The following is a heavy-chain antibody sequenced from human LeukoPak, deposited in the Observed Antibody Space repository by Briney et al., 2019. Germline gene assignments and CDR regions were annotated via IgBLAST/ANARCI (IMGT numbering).Heavy chain of an antibody. J-gene: IGHJ4*02. D-gene: IGHD3-3*01. CDR1: GGSISSYY. V-gene: IGHV4-59*08. CDR2: IYYSGST. Sequence: SETLSLTCTVSGGSISSYYWSWIRQPPGKGLEWIGYIYYSGSTNYNPSLKSRVTISVDTSKNQFSLNLSSVTAADTALYYCATFTIFGVTTGPFFDYWGQGTLVTVSS. CDR3: ATFTIFGVTTGPFFDY.